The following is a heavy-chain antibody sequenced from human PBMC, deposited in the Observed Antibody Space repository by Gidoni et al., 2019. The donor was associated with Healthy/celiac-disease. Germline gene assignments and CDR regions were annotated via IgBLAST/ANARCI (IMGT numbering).Heavy chain of an antibody. CDR2: IWYDGSNK. CDR3: ASNLGGYSYETHNPPLYFDY. Sequence: QVQLVESGGGVVQPGRSLRLSCAASGFTFSSYGLHWVRQAPGKGLEWVAVIWYDGSNKYYADSVKGRFTISRDNSKNTLYLQMNSLRAEDTAVYYCASNLGGYSYETHNPPLYFDYWGQGTLVTVSS. D-gene: IGHD5-18*01. CDR1: GFTFSSYG. V-gene: IGHV3-33*01. J-gene: IGHJ4*02.